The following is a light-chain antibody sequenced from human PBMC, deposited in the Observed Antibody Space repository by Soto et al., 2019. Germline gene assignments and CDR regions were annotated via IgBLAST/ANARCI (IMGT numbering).Light chain of an antibody. Sequence: QSALTQPASVSGSPGQTITISCTGTSSDVGGYNYLSWYQQHPGKAPKVMIYEVSNRPSGVSNRFSGSKSGNTASLTISGLQPEDEADYFRSSYTPRGTPVFGGGTKLTVL. CDR2: EVS. V-gene: IGLV2-14*01. CDR3: SSYTPRGTPV. J-gene: IGLJ3*02. CDR1: SSDVGGYNY.